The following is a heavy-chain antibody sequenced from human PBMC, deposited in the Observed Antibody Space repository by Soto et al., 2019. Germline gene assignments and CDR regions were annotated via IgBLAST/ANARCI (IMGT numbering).Heavy chain of an antibody. CDR2: IYWDDDK. J-gene: IGHJ4*02. Sequence: QITLKESGPTLVKPTQTLTLTCTFSGFSLSTSGVGVGWIRQPPGKALEWLALIYWDDDKRYSPSLKSRLTITKNTSKNQVVLTMTNMDPVDTATYYCAHRRSGWIYFDYWGQGTLVTVSS. D-gene: IGHD6-19*01. CDR3: AHRRSGWIYFDY. CDR1: GFSLSTSGVG. V-gene: IGHV2-5*02.